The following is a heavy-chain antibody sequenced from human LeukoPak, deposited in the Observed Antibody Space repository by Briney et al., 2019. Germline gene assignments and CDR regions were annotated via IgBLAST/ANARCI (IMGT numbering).Heavy chain of an antibody. CDR3: AKDGSANYYGSGSYPSDY. V-gene: IGHV3-21*04. CDR1: GFTFSSYS. D-gene: IGHD3-10*01. J-gene: IGHJ4*02. CDR2: ISSSSSYI. Sequence: GGSLRLSCAASGFTFSSYSMNWVRQAPGKGLEWVSSISSSSSYIYYADSVKGRFTISRDNAKNTLYLQVNSLRAEDTAIYYCAKDGSANYYGSGSYPSDYWGQGTLVTVSS.